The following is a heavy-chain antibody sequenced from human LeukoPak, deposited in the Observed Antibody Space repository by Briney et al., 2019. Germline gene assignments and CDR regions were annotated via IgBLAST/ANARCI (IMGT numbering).Heavy chain of an antibody. CDR1: GFTFSSYA. D-gene: IGHD2-15*01. Sequence: PGGTLRLSCAASGFTFSSYAMSWVRQAPGKGLEWVSAISGSGDTTYYADSVKGRFTISRDNSKNTLYLQMNSLRAEDTAVYYCAKDWMVVPDYWGQGTLVTVSS. V-gene: IGHV3-23*01. J-gene: IGHJ4*02. CDR3: AKDWMVVPDY. CDR2: ISGSGDTT.